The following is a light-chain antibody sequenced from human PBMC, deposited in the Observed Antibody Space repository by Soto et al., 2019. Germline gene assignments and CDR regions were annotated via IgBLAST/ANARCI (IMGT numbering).Light chain of an antibody. CDR1: SSDVGGYNY. V-gene: IGLV2-14*01. CDR2: EVS. CDR3: SSDSPTGVRL. Sequence: QSALTQPASVSGSPGQSITISCTGTSSDVGGYNYVSWYQQHPGKAPKLMIYEVSNRPSGVSNRFSGSKSGNTASLTISGLQADDEADYYCSSDSPTGVRLFGGGTKLTVL. J-gene: IGLJ2*01.